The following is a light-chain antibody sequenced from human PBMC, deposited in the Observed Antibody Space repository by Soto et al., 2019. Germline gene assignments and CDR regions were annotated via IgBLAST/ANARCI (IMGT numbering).Light chain of an antibody. CDR3: SSYTSSSTGV. V-gene: IGLV2-14*01. J-gene: IGLJ1*01. CDR2: DVS. CDR1: SSDVGGYNY. Sequence: QSALTQPASVSGSPGQSITISCTGTSSDVGGYNYVSWYQQHPGKAPKLMIYDVSNRPSGVSNRFSGSKSGNTASLTISGLQAEGEADYYCSSYTSSSTGVFGTGTKLTVL.